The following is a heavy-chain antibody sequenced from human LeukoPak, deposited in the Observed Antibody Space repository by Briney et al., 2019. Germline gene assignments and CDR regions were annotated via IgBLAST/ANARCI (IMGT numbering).Heavy chain of an antibody. D-gene: IGHD1-26*01. CDR1: GYTFTSYY. V-gene: IGHV1-46*01. CDR2: INPSGGST. Sequence: ASVKVSCKASGYTFTSYYMHWVRQAPGQGLEWMGIINPSGGSTSYAQKFQGRVTMTRDTSTSTVYMELSSLRSEDTAVYYCAKSTRVGATRSPIDYWGQGTLVTVSS. J-gene: IGHJ4*02. CDR3: AKSTRVGATRSPIDY.